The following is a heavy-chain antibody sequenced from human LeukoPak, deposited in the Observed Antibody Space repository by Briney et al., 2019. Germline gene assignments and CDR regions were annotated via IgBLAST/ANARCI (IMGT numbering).Heavy chain of an antibody. CDR1: GGTFSSYA. Sequence: SVKVSCKASGGTFSSYAISWVRQAPGQGLEWMGGIIPIFGTANYAQKFQGRATITADESTSTAYMELSSLRSEDTAVYYCARDKNRGGYDYPPLVWGQGTLVTVSS. CDR3: ARDKNRGGYDYPPLV. D-gene: IGHD5-12*01. V-gene: IGHV1-69*13. CDR2: IIPIFGTA. J-gene: IGHJ4*02.